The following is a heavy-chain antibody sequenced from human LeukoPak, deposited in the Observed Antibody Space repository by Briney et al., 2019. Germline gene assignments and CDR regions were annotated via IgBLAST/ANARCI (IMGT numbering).Heavy chain of an antibody. CDR2: INGDGSST. J-gene: IGHJ6*02. CDR1: GFAFRTYW. V-gene: IGHV3-74*01. CDR3: ARDTSYGMDV. Sequence: GGTLRLSCAASGFAFRTYWMHWVRQAPGKGLVWVSRINGDGSSTNYADSVRGRFTISRDNAKNTLFLQMNSLRVEDTAEYYCARDTSYGMDVWGQGTTVTVSS. D-gene: IGHD3-16*01.